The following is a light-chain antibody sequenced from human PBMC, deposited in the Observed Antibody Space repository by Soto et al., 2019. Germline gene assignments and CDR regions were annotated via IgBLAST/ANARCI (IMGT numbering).Light chain of an antibody. V-gene: IGKV3-15*01. Sequence: EIVMTQSPATLSVSPGDRATLSCRASQSVSSRLAWCQQKPGQAPRLLIYGASTRATGVPARFSASGSGTEFTLTISSLESEDFAVYYCQQYNNWPLTFGGGTKVEIK. J-gene: IGKJ4*01. CDR1: QSVSSR. CDR2: GAS. CDR3: QQYNNWPLT.